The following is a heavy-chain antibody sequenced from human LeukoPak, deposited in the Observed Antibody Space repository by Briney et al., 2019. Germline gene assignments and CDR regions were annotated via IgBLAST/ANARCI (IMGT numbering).Heavy chain of an antibody. Sequence: GGSLRLSCAGSGFTFSSYTMNWVRPAPGKGVEWGSSICESSIYINYADSVKGRFTISRDNAKYSLYLQMTSLRAEDTAVYYCARSYYDSSGYPHSDLDYWGQGTLVTVSS. CDR3: ARSYYDSSGYPHSDLDY. J-gene: IGHJ4*02. CDR1: GFTFSSYT. D-gene: IGHD3-22*01. V-gene: IGHV3-21*01. CDR2: ICESSIYI.